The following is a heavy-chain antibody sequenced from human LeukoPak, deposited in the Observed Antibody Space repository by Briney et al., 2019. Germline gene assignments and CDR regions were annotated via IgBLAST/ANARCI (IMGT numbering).Heavy chain of an antibody. Sequence: ASVKVSCKASGYTFTGYYMHWVRQAPGQGLEWMGWINPNSGGTNYAQKFQGRVTMTMDTSISTAYMELSRLRSDDTAVYYCASGPRRITIFGVVPNPPDYWGQGTLVTVSS. D-gene: IGHD3-3*01. V-gene: IGHV1-2*02. CDR1: GYTFTGYY. CDR3: ASGPRRITIFGVVPNPPDY. J-gene: IGHJ4*02. CDR2: INPNSGGT.